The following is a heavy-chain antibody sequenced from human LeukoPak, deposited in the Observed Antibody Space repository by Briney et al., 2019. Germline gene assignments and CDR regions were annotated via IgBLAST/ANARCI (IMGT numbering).Heavy chain of an antibody. Sequence: GGSLRLSCAASGFTFSSYGMHWVRQAPGKGLEWVAVIWYDGSKEYLADSVKGRFTISRDNSKDTVYLQMNSLKTEDTAVYYCARVIGWSLFDCWGQGTLVTVSS. J-gene: IGHJ4*02. CDR1: GFTFSSYG. V-gene: IGHV3-33*01. CDR2: IWYDGSKE. CDR3: ARVIGWSLFDC. D-gene: IGHD2-15*01.